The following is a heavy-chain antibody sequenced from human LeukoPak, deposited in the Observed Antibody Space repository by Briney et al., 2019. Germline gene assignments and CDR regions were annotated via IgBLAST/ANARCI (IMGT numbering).Heavy chain of an antibody. CDR1: XFTFSSYW. J-gene: IGHJ4*02. V-gene: IGHV3-7*01. CDR2: IKQDGSEK. D-gene: IGHD5-12*01. Sequence: LXCAAXXFTFSSYWMSWVRQAPGKGLEWVANIKQDGSEKNYVDSVKGRFTISRDNAKNSLDLQMNSLRAEDTAVYYCARAGGYASSWAYWGQGTLVTVSS. CDR3: ARAGGYASSWAY.